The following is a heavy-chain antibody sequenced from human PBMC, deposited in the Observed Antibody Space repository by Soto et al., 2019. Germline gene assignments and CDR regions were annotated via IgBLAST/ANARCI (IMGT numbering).Heavy chain of an antibody. Sequence: QLQLQESGPGLVKPSETLSLTCTVSGDSTYSNNYYWGWIRQSPGKGLGWIGIIYLSGTTYYNPSFKARVTVSIGPSKNQFSLKLSSMTAADTAVYYCAVPYCGGDCFHRTFYFDYWGQGALVTVSS. D-gene: IGHD2-21*02. J-gene: IGHJ4*02. CDR1: GDSTYSNNYY. CDR2: IYLSGTT. CDR3: AVPYCGGDCFHRTFYFDY. V-gene: IGHV4-39*01.